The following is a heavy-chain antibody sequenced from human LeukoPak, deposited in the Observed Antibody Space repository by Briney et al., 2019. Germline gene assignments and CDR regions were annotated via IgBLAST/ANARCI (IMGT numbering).Heavy chain of an antibody. J-gene: IGHJ5*02. D-gene: IGHD2-15*01. CDR2: IYYSGST. V-gene: IGHV4-59*01. Sequence: PETLSLTCTVSGGSLSSYYWSWIRQPPGKGLERIGYIYYSGSTNYNPSLKSRVTISVDTSKNQFSLKLSSVTAADTAVYYCARDRCSGGSCYSVGPWFDPWGQGTLVTVSS. CDR1: GGSLSSYY. CDR3: ARDRCSGGSCYSVGPWFDP.